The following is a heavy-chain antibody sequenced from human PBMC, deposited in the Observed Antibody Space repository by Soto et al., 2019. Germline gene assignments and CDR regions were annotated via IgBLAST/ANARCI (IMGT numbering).Heavy chain of an antibody. CDR3: ARERYYGLGSYSYYYGMDV. D-gene: IGHD3-10*01. CDR2: IDTAGHT. CDR1: GFTFRTYD. J-gene: IGHJ6*02. V-gene: IGHV3-13*01. Sequence: GGSLRLSCVASGFTFRTYDMHWVRQPTGEXLEWISTIDTAGHTYYLGSVKGRFTVSRENAENSLYLQMNSLGAGDTAVYYCARERYYGLGSYSYYYGMDVWGQGTPVTVSS.